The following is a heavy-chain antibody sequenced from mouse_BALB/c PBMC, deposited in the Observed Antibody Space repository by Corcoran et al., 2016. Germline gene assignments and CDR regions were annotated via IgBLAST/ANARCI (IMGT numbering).Heavy chain of an antibody. Sequence: LVKTGASVKISCKASGYSFPGYYMHWVKQSHGKSLEWIGYISCYNGATSYNQKFKGKATFTVDTSSNTAYMQFNSLTSEDSAVYYCARSYYGNPYAMDYWGQGTSVTVSS. CDR2: ISCYNGAT. V-gene: IGHV1S34*01. D-gene: IGHD2-1*01. CDR1: GYSFPGYY. J-gene: IGHJ4*01. CDR3: ARSYYGNPYAMDY.